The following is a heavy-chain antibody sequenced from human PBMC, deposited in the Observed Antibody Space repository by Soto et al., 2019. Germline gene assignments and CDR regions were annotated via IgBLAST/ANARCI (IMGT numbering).Heavy chain of an antibody. CDR3: ARNQGLARIWFERDNRDAHFDI. J-gene: IGHJ3*02. Sequence: ASVKVSCKASGYTFTSYYMHWVRQAPGQGLEWMGIINPSGGSTSYAQKFQGRVTMTRDTSTSTVYMELSSLRSEDTAVYYCARNQGLARIWFERDNRDAHFDIWGQGTMVTVSS. CDR1: GYTFTSYY. D-gene: IGHD3-10*01. V-gene: IGHV1-46*03. CDR2: INPSGGST.